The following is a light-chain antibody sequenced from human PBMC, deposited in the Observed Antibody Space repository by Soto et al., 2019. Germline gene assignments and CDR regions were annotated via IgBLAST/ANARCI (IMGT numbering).Light chain of an antibody. J-gene: IGKJ4*01. CDR3: QLYRTS. CDR2: GAS. V-gene: IGKV3-20*01. Sequence: EIVLTQSPGTLSLSPGERATLSCRASQSVSSSYLAWYQQKPGQAPRQLIYGASSRATGIPDRFSGSGSGTDFTLTITRLEPGDFAVYYCQLYRTSFGGGTRVEIK. CDR1: QSVSSSY.